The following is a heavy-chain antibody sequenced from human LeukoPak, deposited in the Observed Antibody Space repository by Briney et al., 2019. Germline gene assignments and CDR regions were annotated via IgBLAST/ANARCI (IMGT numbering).Heavy chain of an antibody. CDR2: ISGSGGST. CDR1: GFTFSSYA. Sequence: GGSLRLSCAASGFTFSSYAMSWVRPAPGKGLEWVSAISGSGGSTYYAYSVKGRFTISRDNSKNTLYLQMNSLRAEDTAVYYCAKVASITMVRGHQDYFDYWGQGTLVSVSS. J-gene: IGHJ4*02. CDR3: AKVASITMVRGHQDYFDY. D-gene: IGHD3-10*01. V-gene: IGHV3-23*01.